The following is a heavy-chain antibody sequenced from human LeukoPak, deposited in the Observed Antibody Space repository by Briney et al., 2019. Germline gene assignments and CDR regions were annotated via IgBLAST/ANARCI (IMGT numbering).Heavy chain of an antibody. J-gene: IGHJ4*02. CDR3: AKFPTPHLDY. CDR1: RFTFSSYG. Sequence: GGSLRLSCAASRFTFSSYGMSWVRQAPGKGLEWVSGISGRGGSTYYADSVKGRFTISRDNSKNTLYLQMNSLRAEDTAVYYCAKFPTPHLDYWGQGTLVTVSS. CDR2: ISGRGGST. V-gene: IGHV3-23*01.